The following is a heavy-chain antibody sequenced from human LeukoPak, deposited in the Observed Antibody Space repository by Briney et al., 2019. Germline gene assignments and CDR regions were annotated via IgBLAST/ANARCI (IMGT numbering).Heavy chain of an antibody. V-gene: IGHV4-34*01. D-gene: IGHD3-22*01. Sequence: PSETLSLTCAVYGGPFRGYHWSWLRQPPGKGREWIGEVYHCGSTRYNPSLKSRVTISVGTSKNQFSLKFSSVTAADTAVYYCARGGSMIEGYYYMDVWGKGTTVTVSS. J-gene: IGHJ6*03. CDR1: GGPFRGYH. CDR3: ARGGSMIEGYYYMDV. CDR2: VYHCGST.